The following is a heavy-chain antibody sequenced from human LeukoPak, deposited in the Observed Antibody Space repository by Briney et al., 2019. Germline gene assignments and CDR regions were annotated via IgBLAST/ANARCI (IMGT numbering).Heavy chain of an antibody. D-gene: IGHD7-27*01. CDR2: IYYSGST. J-gene: IGHJ4*02. Sequence: SETLSLTCTVSGGSISSYYWSWIRQPPGKGLEWLGYIYYSGSTNYNPSLKSRVTISVDTSKNQFSLKLSSVTAADTAVYYCARDNGTGELGPFDYWGQGTLVTVSS. CDR1: GGSISSYY. V-gene: IGHV4-59*01. CDR3: ARDNGTGELGPFDY.